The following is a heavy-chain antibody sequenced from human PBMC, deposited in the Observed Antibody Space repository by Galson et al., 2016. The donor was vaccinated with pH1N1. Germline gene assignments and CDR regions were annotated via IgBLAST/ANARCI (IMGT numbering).Heavy chain of an antibody. CDR2: IDWDDDK. J-gene: IGHJ6*03. V-gene: IGHV2-70*01. Sequence: PALVKPTQTLTLTCTFSGFSLSTSGMCVSWIRQPPGKALEWLALIDWDDDKYYSTSLKTRLTISKDTSKNQVVLTMTNMDPVDTATYYCAKNGTSIFGVITSPGHNYDVDVWGQGTTVIVSS. CDR1: GFSLSTSGMC. D-gene: IGHD3-3*01. CDR3: AKNGTSIFGVITSPGHNYDVDV.